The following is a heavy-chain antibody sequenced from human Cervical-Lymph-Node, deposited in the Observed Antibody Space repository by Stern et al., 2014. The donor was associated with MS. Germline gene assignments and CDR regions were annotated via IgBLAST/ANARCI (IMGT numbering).Heavy chain of an antibody. D-gene: IGHD5-24*01. CDR1: GVTFSRYW. CDR2: INPDGSQK. Sequence: VQLEESGGGLVQPVGSLTLSCVASGVTFSRYWMSWVRQTPGKGLECVASINPDGSQKTYVDAVKGRFTISRDNAKNSLYLQMNTLRAEDTAIYYCAREYNWRQGTLVTVSS. J-gene: IGHJ4*02. V-gene: IGHV3-7*01. CDR3: AREYN.